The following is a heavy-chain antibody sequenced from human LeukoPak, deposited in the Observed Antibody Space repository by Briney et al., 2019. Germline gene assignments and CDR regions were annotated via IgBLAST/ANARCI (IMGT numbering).Heavy chain of an antibody. V-gene: IGHV4-4*07. CDR2: IYTSGST. Sequence: SETLSLTCDVSGASITSFHWTWFRQPAGRGLEWIGLIYTSGSTLYNPSLQSRVAMSVDMTKNQLSLKVTSVTAADAATYYWARKDGDFWGQGTLVTVSS. CDR1: GASITSFH. CDR3: ARKDGDF. J-gene: IGHJ4*02.